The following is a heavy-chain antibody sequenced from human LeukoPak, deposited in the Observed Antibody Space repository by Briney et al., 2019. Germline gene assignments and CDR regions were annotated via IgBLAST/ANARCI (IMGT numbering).Heavy chain of an antibody. CDR1: GGSFSSYY. CDR2: VYTSGST. V-gene: IGHV4-4*07. J-gene: IGHJ3*02. Sequence: PSETLSLTCTVSGGSFSSYYWSWIRQPAGKGLEWIGRVYTSGSTNYNPSLKSRVTMSMDTSKNQFSLKLSSVTAADTAVYYCTRGGDDDAFDIWGQGTMVTVSS. CDR3: TRGGDDDAFDI. D-gene: IGHD2-21*02.